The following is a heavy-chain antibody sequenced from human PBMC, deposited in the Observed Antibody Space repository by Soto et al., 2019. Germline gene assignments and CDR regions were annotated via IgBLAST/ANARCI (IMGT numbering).Heavy chain of an antibody. J-gene: IGHJ4*02. CDR1: GFSFSSYA. D-gene: IGHD3-16*01. Sequence: QVQLVESGGGVVQPGRSLRVSCAASGFSFSSYAMHWVRQAPGKGLEWVAVISFDGSNKAYADSVKDRFTISRDNSKNALYLQMNSLRAEDTAVYYCARGGGAAIITFGGVHNDYWGQGTLVTVSS. CDR3: ARGGGAAIITFGGVHNDY. CDR2: ISFDGSNK. V-gene: IGHV3-30-3*01.